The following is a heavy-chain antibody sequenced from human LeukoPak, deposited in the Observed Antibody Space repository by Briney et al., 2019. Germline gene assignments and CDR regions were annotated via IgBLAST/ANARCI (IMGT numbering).Heavy chain of an antibody. CDR1: GYSFTTYW. CDR3: ARHSWNYEVGWFDP. Sequence: GESLKISCQGSGYSFTTYWIGWVRQMPGKGLEWMGIIYPGDSDTRYSPSFQGQVTISADKSISTAYLQWSSLKASDTAMYYCARHSWNYEVGWFDPWGQGTLVTVSS. D-gene: IGHD1-7*01. J-gene: IGHJ5*02. V-gene: IGHV5-51*01. CDR2: IYPGDSDT.